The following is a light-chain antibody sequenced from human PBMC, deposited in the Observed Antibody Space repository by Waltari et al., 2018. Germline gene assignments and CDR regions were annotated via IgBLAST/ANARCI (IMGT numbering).Light chain of an antibody. CDR1: QSVSSSY. CDR2: DTS. CDR3: QEYGSSRT. V-gene: IGKV3-20*01. Sequence: EIVLTQSPGTLSLSPGERATLSCRASQSVSSSYLAWYQQKPGQAPRLLIYDTSSRATGIPDRFSGSGAGTDFTLTISRLEPEEFALYYCQEYGSSRTFGLGTKVEIK. J-gene: IGKJ1*01.